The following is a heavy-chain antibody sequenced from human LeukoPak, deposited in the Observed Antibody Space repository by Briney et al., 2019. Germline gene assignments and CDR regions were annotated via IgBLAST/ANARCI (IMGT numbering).Heavy chain of an antibody. Sequence: PGGSLRLSCAASGFTFSDYSMNWVRQAPWKGLEWISYVGISSGNTKYADSVKGRFTISGDSAKNSVFLQMSSLRVEGTAVYYCARDHRYAFDNWGQGTLVTVSS. J-gene: IGHJ4*02. CDR1: GFTFSDYS. D-gene: IGHD5-12*01. CDR2: VGISSGNT. V-gene: IGHV3-48*04. CDR3: ARDHRYAFDN.